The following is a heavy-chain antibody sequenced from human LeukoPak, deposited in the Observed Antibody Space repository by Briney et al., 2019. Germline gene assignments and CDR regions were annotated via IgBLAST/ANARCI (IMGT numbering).Heavy chain of an antibody. CDR1: GFTFSSFA. CDR3: ARPRSSSWIDAFDI. D-gene: IGHD6-13*01. V-gene: IGHV3-33*01. J-gene: IGHJ3*02. Sequence: GGSLRLSCAASGFTFSSFAMYWVRQAPGKGLEWVAVIWYDGTNKYYADSLKGRFTISRDNSKNTLYLQMNSLRAEDTAVYYCARPRSSSWIDAFDIWGHGTMVTVSS. CDR2: IWYDGTNK.